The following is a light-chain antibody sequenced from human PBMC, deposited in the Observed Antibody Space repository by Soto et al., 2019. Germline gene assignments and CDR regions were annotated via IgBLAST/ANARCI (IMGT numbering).Light chain of an antibody. CDR1: PSVTNF. V-gene: IGKV3D-15*01. CDR2: GAF. CDR3: QQYNSWPLT. J-gene: IGKJ4*01. Sequence: EIVLTQSPATLSLSPGERATLSCRASPSVTNFLAWYQQKPGQAPRLLIYGAFNRATGIPARFSGSGSGTEFTLTISSLQSEDFAVYYCQQYNSWPLTFGGGTKVDIK.